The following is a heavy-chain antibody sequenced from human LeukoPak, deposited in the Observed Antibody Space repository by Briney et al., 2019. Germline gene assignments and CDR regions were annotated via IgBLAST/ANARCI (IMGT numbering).Heavy chain of an antibody. CDR2: ISGSATPT. D-gene: IGHD1-26*01. Sequence: QPGGSLRLSCAASGFTFSSFSMSWVRQAPVKGVELVSTISGSATPTYYADPVKGRFIISRDNSKSTVYLQMNSLRAEDTAVYYCARQVGASWFDPWGQGTLVTVSS. J-gene: IGHJ5*02. CDR3: ARQVGASWFDP. CDR1: GFTFSSFS. V-gene: IGHV3-23*01.